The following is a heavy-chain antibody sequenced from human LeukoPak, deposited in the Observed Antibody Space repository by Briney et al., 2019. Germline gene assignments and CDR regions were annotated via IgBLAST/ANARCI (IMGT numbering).Heavy chain of an antibody. J-gene: IGHJ4*02. CDR3: ASFHRSGTDY. CDR1: GGSISSGSYY. V-gene: IGHV4-61*02. Sequence: SQTLSLTCTVSGGSISSGSYYWSWIRQPAGKGLEWIRRIYTSGSTNYNPSLKSRVTISVDTSKNQFSLKLSSVTAADTAVYYCASFHRSGTDYWGQGTLVTVSS. CDR2: IYTSGST. D-gene: IGHD3-3*01.